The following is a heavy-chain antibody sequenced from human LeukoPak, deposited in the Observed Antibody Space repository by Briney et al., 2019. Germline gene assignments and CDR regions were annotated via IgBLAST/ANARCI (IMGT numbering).Heavy chain of an antibody. V-gene: IGHV3-66*02. CDR2: IYSGGST. J-gene: IGHJ4*02. CDR1: GFTVSSNY. Sequence: PGGSLRLSCAASGFTVSSNYMSWVRQAPGKGLEWVSVIYSGGSTYYADSVKGRFTISRDNSKNTLYLQMNSLRVEDTAVYYCARDLKTRAFDYWGQGTLVTVSS. CDR3: ARDLKTRAFDY.